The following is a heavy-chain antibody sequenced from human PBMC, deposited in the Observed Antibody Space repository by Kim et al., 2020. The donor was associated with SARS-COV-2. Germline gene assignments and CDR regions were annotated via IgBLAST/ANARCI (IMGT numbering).Heavy chain of an antibody. CDR2: ISYDGTNK. CDR3: AKTSGQQLACADAFDI. D-gene: IGHD6-13*01. V-gene: IGHV3-30*18. J-gene: IGHJ3*02. Sequence: GGSLRLSCAASGFTFSSYAMHWVRQTPGKGLEWVALISYDGTNKFYVDSVKGRFTISRDNSKNTLYLQMNSLRDEDTAVYYCAKTSGQQLACADAFDIWGQGTMVTVSS. CDR1: GFTFSSYA.